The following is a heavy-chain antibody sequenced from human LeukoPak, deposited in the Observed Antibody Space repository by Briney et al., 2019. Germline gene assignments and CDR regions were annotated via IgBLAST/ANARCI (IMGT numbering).Heavy chain of an antibody. V-gene: IGHV3-53*01. CDR1: GFTVSSNS. Sequence: GGSLRLSCTVSGFTVSSNSMSWVREAPGRGLEWVSFIYSDNTHYSDSVKGRFTISRDNSKNTLYLQMNSLRAEDTAVYYCARRAGAYSHPYDYWGQGTLVTVSS. CDR2: IYSDNT. CDR3: ARRAGAYSHPYDY. J-gene: IGHJ4*02. D-gene: IGHD4/OR15-4a*01.